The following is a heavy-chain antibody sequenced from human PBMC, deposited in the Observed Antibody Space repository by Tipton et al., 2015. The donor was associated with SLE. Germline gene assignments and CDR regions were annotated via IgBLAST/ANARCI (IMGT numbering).Heavy chain of an antibody. CDR1: GGSIGSHY. V-gene: IGHV4-59*11. J-gene: IGHJ4*02. CDR3: ARLLYGDYDFDY. D-gene: IGHD4-17*01. Sequence: TLSLTCTVSGGSIGSHYWSWIRQPLGKGLEWIGYIYYSGSTNYNPSLKSRVTISVDTSKNQFSLKLSSVTAADTAVYYCARLLYGDYDFDYWGQGTLVTVSS. CDR2: IYYSGST.